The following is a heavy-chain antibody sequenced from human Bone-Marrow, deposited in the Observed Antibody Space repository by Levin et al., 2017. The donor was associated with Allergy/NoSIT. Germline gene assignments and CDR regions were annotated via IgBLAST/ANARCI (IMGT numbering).Heavy chain of an antibody. V-gene: IGHV3-66*01. CDR1: GFSVSNNY. J-gene: IGHJ4*01. D-gene: IGHD5-12*01. CDR3: ARGGLGANHY. Sequence: GGSLRLSCAASGFSVSNNYMRWVRQAPGKGLEWVSLIYSVGSTYYADSVKGRFTISRDNSKNTLYLQMNSLRGEDTAIYYCARGGLGANHYWGHGTRVTVSS. CDR2: IYSVGST.